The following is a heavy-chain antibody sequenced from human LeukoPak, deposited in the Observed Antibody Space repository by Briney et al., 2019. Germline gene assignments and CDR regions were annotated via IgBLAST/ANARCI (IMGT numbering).Heavy chain of an antibody. CDR2: ITTSGSTM. J-gene: IGHJ4*02. V-gene: IGHV3-48*03. D-gene: IGHD3-22*01. CDR1: GFTLSTYE. Sequence: GGSLRLSCAASGFTLSTYEMNWVRQAPGKGLEWVSYITTSGSTMYYADSVKGRFTISRDNAKSSLYLQMNSLRAEDTAVYYCARRGFYDTSGCLFDYWGQGTLVTVSS. CDR3: ARRGFYDTSGCLFDY.